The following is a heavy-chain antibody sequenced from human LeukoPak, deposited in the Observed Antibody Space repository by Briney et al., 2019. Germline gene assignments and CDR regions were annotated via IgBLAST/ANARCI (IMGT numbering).Heavy chain of an antibody. CDR2: INHSGST. CDR1: GGSFSGYY. CDR3: ASLYDSSGYYRENDAFDI. D-gene: IGHD3-22*01. Sequence: SETLSLTCAVYGGSFSGYYWSWLRQPPGKGLEWIGEINHSGSTNCNPSLKSRVTISVDTSKNQFSLKLSSVTAADTAVYYCASLYDSSGYYRENDAFDIWGQGTMVTVSS. J-gene: IGHJ3*02. V-gene: IGHV4-34*01.